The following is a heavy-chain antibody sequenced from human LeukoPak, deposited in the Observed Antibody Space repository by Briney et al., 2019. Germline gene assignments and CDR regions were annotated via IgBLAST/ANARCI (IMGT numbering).Heavy chain of an antibody. J-gene: IGHJ4*02. CDR2: INHSGST. CDR3: ARGGGGWYQDY. CDR1: GGSFSGYY. D-gene: IGHD6-19*01. Sequence: SETLSLTCAVYGGSFSGYYWSWIRQPPGKGLEWIGEINHSGSTNYNPSLKSRVTISVDTSKNQFSLKLSSVTAADTAVYYCARGGGGWYQDYWGQGTLVTVSS. V-gene: IGHV4-34*01.